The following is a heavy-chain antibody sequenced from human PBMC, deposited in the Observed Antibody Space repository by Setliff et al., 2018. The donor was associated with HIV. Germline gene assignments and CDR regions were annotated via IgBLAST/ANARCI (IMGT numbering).Heavy chain of an antibody. CDR1: GGSISSYY. Sequence: SETLSLTCIVSGGSISSYYWSWIRQPPGKGLEWIGYIYYSGSTNYNPSLKNRVTISIDTSKKQFSLNLSSVTAADTAVYYCARDAGGSVGNYYFDYWGQGTLVTVPQ. V-gene: IGHV4-59*01. CDR2: IYYSGST. D-gene: IGHD2-15*01. CDR3: ARDAGGSVGNYYFDY. J-gene: IGHJ4*02.